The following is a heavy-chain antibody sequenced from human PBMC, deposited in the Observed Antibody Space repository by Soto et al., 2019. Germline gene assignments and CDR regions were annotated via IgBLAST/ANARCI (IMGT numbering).Heavy chain of an antibody. Sequence: QVQLQESGPGLVKPSQTLSLTCTVSGGSISSGDYYWSWLRQPPGKGLEWIGYIYYSGSTYYNPYLKMLFTISVDASRKQFSRKLSCVSGADTAVYYCARHNKNCGGSCYSAMNWFDPCGQGTLVTVFS. D-gene: IGHD2-15*01. J-gene: IGHJ5*02. V-gene: IGHV4-30-4*01. CDR3: ARHNKNCGGSCYSAMNWFDP. CDR2: IYYSGST. CDR1: GGSISSGDYY.